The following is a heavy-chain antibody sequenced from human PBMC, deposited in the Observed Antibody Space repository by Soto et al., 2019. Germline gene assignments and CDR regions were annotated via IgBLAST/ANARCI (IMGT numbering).Heavy chain of an antibody. CDR1: GFTFSRFA. J-gene: IGHJ4*02. D-gene: IGHD3-16*01. V-gene: IGHV3-30-3*01. Sequence: GGSLRLSGAASGFTFSRFAMHWARQTPGKGLEWVAVISSDGTKRYYADSVKGRFTISRDNSKNTLFLQMTRLRTEDTAVYYCARDEYYDPSGHRYDYWRKGSRVTAAS. CDR3: ARDEYYDPSGHRYDY. CDR2: ISSDGTKR.